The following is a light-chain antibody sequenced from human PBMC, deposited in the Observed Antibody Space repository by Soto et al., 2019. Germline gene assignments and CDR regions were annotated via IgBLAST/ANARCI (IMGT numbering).Light chain of an antibody. Sequence: QSALTQPPSASGSPGQSVTISCTGTSSDVGGYNYVSWYQQHPGKAPKLMIYEVTKRPSGVSDRFSGSKSGNTASLTVSGLQADDEADYYCSSYAGRNNLGVFGGGTTLTVL. CDR1: SSDVGGYNY. J-gene: IGLJ2*01. V-gene: IGLV2-8*01. CDR2: EVT. CDR3: SSYAGRNNLGV.